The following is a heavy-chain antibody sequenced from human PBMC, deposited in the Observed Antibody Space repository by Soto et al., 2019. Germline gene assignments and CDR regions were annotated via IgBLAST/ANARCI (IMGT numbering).Heavy chain of an antibody. CDR2: IYYSGST. CDR3: ARDGYNSYYYYGMDV. J-gene: IGHJ6*02. D-gene: IGHD5-12*01. V-gene: IGHV4-31*03. CDR1: GGSISSGGYY. Sequence: PSETLSLTCTVSGGSISSGGYYWSWIRQHPGKGLEWIGYIYYSGSTYYNPSLKSRVTISVDTSKNQFSLKLSSVTAADTAVYYCARDGYNSYYYYGMDVWGQGTTVTVPS.